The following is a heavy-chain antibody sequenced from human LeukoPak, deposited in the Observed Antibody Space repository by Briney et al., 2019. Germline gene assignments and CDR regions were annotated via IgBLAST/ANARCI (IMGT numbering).Heavy chain of an antibody. CDR2: INVRDSDT. CDR1: GDRLSNDW. D-gene: IGHD3-9*01. V-gene: IGHV5-51*01. CDR3: ARQTRYGPSDS. J-gene: IGHJ4*02. Sequence: GESLKISCKASGDRLSNDWISWVRQRSGEGLEYMGMINVRDSDTRYSLSFQDQITISADKSTSTAFLQWPSLQASDTAIYYCARQTRYGPSDSWGQGTLVTVSS.